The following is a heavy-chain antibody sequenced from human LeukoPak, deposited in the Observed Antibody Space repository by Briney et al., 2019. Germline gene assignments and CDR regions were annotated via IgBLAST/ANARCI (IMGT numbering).Heavy chain of an antibody. Sequence: GGSLRLSCAASGFTFSSYAMSWVRQAPGKGLEWVSVISGGGDNTYYADSVKGRFTISRDDSKNTLYLQVNSLRAEDTAVYYCAKGQYASGWNSGNYWGQGTLVTVSS. V-gene: IGHV3-23*01. CDR2: ISGGGDNT. CDR1: GFTFSSYA. J-gene: IGHJ4*02. D-gene: IGHD1/OR15-1a*01. CDR3: AKGQYASGWNSGNY.